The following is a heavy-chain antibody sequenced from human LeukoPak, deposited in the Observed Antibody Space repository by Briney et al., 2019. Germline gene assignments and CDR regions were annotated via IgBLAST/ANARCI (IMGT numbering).Heavy chain of an antibody. D-gene: IGHD3-3*01. CDR2: ISPGGEIT. J-gene: IGHJ4*02. CDR3: AKDYDFWSGYPHDY. CDR1: GFTFSIYG. Sequence: GGTLRLSCAASGFTFSIYGMNWVRQAPGKGLEWVSGISPGGEITYYADSVKGRFTISRDNSKNTLYLQMDSLRAEDTAVYYCAKDYDFWSGYPHDYWGQGTLVTVSS. V-gene: IGHV3-23*01.